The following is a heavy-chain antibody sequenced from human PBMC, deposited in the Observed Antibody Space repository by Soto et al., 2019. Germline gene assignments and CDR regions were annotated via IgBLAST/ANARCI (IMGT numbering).Heavy chain of an antibody. J-gene: IGHJ5*02. CDR1: GFTFSSYA. Sequence: GGSLRLSCAASGFTFSSYAMSWVRQAPGKGLEWVSAISGSGGSTYYADSVKGRFTISRDNSKNTLYLQMNSLRAEDTAVYYCAKDTGVYSGTRGGFDPWGQGTLVTVSS. V-gene: IGHV3-23*01. CDR2: ISGSGGST. D-gene: IGHD5-12*01. CDR3: AKDTGVYSGTRGGFDP.